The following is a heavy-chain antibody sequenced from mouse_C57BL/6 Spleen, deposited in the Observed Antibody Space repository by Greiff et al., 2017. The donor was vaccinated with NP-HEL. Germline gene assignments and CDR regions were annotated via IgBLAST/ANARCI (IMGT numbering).Heavy chain of an antibody. D-gene: IGHD2-1*01. CDR2: ISYDGSN. CDR1: GYSITSGYY. CDR3: ARGGIYSGFDY. V-gene: IGHV3-6*01. J-gene: IGHJ2*01. Sequence: EVQLQQSGPGLVKPSQSLSLTCSVTGYSITSGYYWNWIRQFPGNKLEWMGYISYDGSNNYNPSLKNRISITRDTSKNQFFLKLNSVTTEDTATYYCARGGIYSGFDYWGQGTTLTVSS.